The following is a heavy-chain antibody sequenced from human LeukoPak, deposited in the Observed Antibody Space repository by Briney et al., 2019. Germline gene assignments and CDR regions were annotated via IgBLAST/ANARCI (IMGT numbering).Heavy chain of an antibody. D-gene: IGHD3-10*01. V-gene: IGHV3-74*01. CDR3: ARFGWVPPTHFDY. Sequence: PGGPLRLSCVGSGFTLSRYWMHWVRQAPGKGLVWVSHINTDGSSTNYADSVKGRFTISRDNAKNTLYLQMNSLRAEDTAVYYRARFGWVPPTHFDYWGQGTLVTVSS. CDR2: INTDGSST. J-gene: IGHJ4*02. CDR1: GFTLSRYW.